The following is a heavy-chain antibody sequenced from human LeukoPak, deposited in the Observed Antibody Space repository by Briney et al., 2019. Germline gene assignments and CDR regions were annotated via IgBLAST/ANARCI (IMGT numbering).Heavy chain of an antibody. V-gene: IGHV1-69*05. D-gene: IGHD3-22*01. Sequence: ASVKVSCKVAGGIFNSYAFTWVRPAPGQGLEWMGRIVPIFGTSDYAQNFQNRVTFTTDASSSTAYMELSFLTSEDTAFYYCVTWADDNESSGDAFDIWGRGTLVTVSS. J-gene: IGHJ3*02. CDR2: IVPIFGTS. CDR3: VTWADDNESSGDAFDI. CDR1: GGIFNSYA.